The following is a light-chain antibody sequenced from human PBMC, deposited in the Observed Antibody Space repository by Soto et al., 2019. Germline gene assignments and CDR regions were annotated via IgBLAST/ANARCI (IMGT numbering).Light chain of an antibody. V-gene: IGLV1-47*01. CDR1: SSNIGKKY. CDR2: RNN. Sequence: QSVLTQPPSASGTPGQTVTISCSGSSSNIGKKYVYWYQQHPGTAPTVLLYRNNQRPSGVPDRFSGSKSGTSSALAISGGRSEEEADDYCAAWDDSGGGAAFGGGTKVTVL. J-gene: IGLJ2*01. CDR3: AAWDDSGGGAA.